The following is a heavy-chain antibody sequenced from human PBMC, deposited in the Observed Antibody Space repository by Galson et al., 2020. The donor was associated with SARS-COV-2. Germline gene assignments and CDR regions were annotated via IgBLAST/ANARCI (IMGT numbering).Heavy chain of an antibody. J-gene: IGHJ3*01. CDR3: ARAPHGFDV. V-gene: IGHV5-51*01. CDR1: GYTFTTYW. CDR2: IHPANSDT. Sequence: GESLKISCKASGYTFTTYWIGWVRQMPGEGLEWMGIIHPANSDTRYSPSFQAQAVISVDKSINTAYLQWASLEASDTAMYFCARAPHGFDVWGQGTLVTVSS.